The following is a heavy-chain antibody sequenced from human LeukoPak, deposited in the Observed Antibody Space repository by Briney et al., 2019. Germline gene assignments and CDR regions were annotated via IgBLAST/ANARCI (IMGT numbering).Heavy chain of an antibody. CDR2: ISSSGTTM. D-gene: IGHD6-25*01. Sequence: GGSLRLSCAASGFTFSDYYMTWIRQAPGKGLEWISYISSSGTTMYYADSVKGRFTISRDNAKNSLYLQMNSLRAEDTAVYYCARDDGYLQFEFWGQGTLVTVSS. V-gene: IGHV3-11*01. CDR1: GFTFSDYY. CDR3: ARDDGYLQFEF. J-gene: IGHJ4*02.